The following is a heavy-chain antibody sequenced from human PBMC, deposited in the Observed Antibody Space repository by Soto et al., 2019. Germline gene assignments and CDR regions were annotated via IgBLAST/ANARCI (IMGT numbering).Heavy chain of an antibody. Sequence: GGSLRLSCAASGFTFSAYWMHWVRQAPGKGLVWVSRTNTDGTATTYADSVEGRFTISRDNAKNMLYLQMNSLRAEDTAVYYCTRGHYYGMDVWGQGTTVTV. J-gene: IGHJ6*02. CDR3: TRGHYYGMDV. CDR1: GFTFSAYW. CDR2: TNTDGTAT. V-gene: IGHV3-74*03.